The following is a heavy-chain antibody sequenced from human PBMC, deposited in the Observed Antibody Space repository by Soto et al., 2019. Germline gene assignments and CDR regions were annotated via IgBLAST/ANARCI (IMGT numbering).Heavy chain of an antibody. D-gene: IGHD4-17*01. V-gene: IGHV3-48*01. CDR3: KTIRRAVTSLY. Sequence: EVQLVESGGGFVQPGGSLRLSCAASGLTFSSFAMNWVRQAPGKGLEWVSYISTGGSHIYYSDSVKGRFTISRDNARNSLYLQMNSLRAEDAAVYYCKTIRRAVTSLYWGQGTLVTVSS. J-gene: IGHJ4*02. CDR2: ISTGGSHI. CDR1: GLTFSSFA.